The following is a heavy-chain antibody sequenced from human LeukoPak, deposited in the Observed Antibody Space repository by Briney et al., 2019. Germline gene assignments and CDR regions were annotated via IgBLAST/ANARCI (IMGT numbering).Heavy chain of an antibody. V-gene: IGHV3-30*04. D-gene: IGHD4-17*01. CDR2: ISYDGSNK. J-gene: IGHJ1*01. Sequence: PGGSLRLSCAASGFTFSSYAMHWVRQAPGKGLEWVAVISYDGSNKYYADSVKGRFTIPRDNSKNTLYLQMNSLRAEDTAVYYCARATVTTIEYFQHWGQGTLVTVSS. CDR3: ARATVTTIEYFQH. CDR1: GFTFSSYA.